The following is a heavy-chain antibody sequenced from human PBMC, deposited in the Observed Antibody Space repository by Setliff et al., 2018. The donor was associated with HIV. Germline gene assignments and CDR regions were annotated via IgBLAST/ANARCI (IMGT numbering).Heavy chain of an antibody. CDR1: GGSISSSNW. Sequence: PSETLSLTCAVSGGSISSSNWWSWVRQPPGKGLEWIGEIYHSGSTNYNPSLKSRVTISVDKSKNQFSLKLSSVTAADTAVYYCARGHYDILTGYSPYFDYWGQGTLVTVSS. CDR2: IYHSGST. D-gene: IGHD3-9*01. CDR3: ARGHYDILTGYSPYFDY. V-gene: IGHV4-4*02. J-gene: IGHJ4*02.